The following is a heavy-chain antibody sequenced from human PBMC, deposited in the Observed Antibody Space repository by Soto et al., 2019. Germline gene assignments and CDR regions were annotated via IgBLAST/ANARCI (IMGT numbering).Heavy chain of an antibody. CDR1: GYTFTNYW. Sequence: HGESLKISCKGSGYTFTNYWIGWVRQMPGKGLEWMGIIYPGDSDTKYNPSFQGQVTISADKSITTTYLRWTSLKASDTAIYYCAASIFYYGMDVWGQGITVTVSS. CDR3: AASIFYYGMDV. CDR2: IYPGDSDT. J-gene: IGHJ6*02. V-gene: IGHV5-51*01.